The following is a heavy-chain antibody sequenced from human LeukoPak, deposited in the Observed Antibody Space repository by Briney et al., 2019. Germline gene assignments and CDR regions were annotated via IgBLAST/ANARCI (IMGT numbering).Heavy chain of an antibody. CDR3: ARDDSSSWYYFDY. Sequence: SETLSLTCTVSGGSISSSSYYWGWIRQPPGKGLEWIGSIYYSGSTYYNPSLKSRVTISVDTSKNQFSLKLSSVTAADTAVYYCARDDSSSWYYFDYWGQGTLVTVSS. CDR1: GGSISSSSYY. D-gene: IGHD6-13*01. CDR2: IYYSGST. J-gene: IGHJ4*02. V-gene: IGHV4-39*07.